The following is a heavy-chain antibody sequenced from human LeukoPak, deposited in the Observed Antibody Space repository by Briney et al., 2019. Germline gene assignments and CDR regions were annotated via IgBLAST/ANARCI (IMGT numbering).Heavy chain of an antibody. D-gene: IGHD3-10*01. V-gene: IGHV3-66*01. J-gene: IGHJ4*02. Sequence: SGGSLRLSCAASGFTVSSNYMSWVRQAPGKGLEWVSVIYSGGSTYYADSVKGRFTISRDNSKNTLYLQMNSLRAEDTAVYYCARCHSGGLLVYWGQGTLVTVSS. CDR2: IYSGGST. CDR3: ARCHSGGLLVY. CDR1: GFTVSSNY.